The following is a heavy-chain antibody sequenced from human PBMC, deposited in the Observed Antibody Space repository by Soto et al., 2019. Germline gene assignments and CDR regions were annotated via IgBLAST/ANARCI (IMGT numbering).Heavy chain of an antibody. J-gene: IGHJ6*02. CDR3: ARGENYGSGSYYGLRGMDV. D-gene: IGHD3-10*01. Sequence: QVQLVQSGAEVKKPGASVKVSCKASGYTFTSYAMHWVRQAPGQRLEWMGWINAGNGNTKYSQKFQGRVTITRDTSASTDYMELSSLRSEDTAVYYCARGENYGSGSYYGLRGMDVWGQGTTVTVSS. V-gene: IGHV1-3*01. CDR1: GYTFTSYA. CDR2: INAGNGNT.